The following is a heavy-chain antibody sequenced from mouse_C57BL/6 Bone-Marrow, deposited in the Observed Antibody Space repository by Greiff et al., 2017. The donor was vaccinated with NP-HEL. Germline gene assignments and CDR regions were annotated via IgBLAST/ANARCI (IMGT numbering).Heavy chain of an antibody. CDR1: GFTFSDYY. J-gene: IGHJ4*01. Sequence: EVKLMESAGGLVQPGSSMKLSCTASGFTFSDYYMAWVRQVPEKGLEWVANINNDGGSTYYLDSLKSRFIISRDNAKNILYLQMSSLKSEDTATYYCAREADLEAMDYWGQGTSVTVSS. CDR3: AREADLEAMDY. V-gene: IGHV5-16*01. CDR2: INNDGGST.